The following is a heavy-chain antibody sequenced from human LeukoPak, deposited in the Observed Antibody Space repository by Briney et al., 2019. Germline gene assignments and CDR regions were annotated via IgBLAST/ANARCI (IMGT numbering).Heavy chain of an antibody. J-gene: IGHJ3*01. Sequence: PSETLSLTCTVSGGSISSGSYYWSWIRQPAGKGLEWIGRIYTSGSTNYNPSLKSRVTISVYTSKNQFSLKLSSVTAADTAVYYCARGGYYDSSARRWGQGTMVTVSS. CDR1: GGSISSGSYY. V-gene: IGHV4-61*02. CDR3: ARGGYYDSSARR. D-gene: IGHD3-22*01. CDR2: IYTSGST.